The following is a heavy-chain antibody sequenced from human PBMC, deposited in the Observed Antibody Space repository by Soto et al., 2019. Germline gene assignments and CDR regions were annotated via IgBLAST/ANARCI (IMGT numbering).Heavy chain of an antibody. D-gene: IGHD5-12*01. J-gene: IGHJ4*02. CDR1: GFTVSSNY. Sequence: VGSLRLSCAASGFTVSSNYMSWVRQAPGKGLEYVSGIRGNGDPPFYADSVKGRFTISRDNSKSTLYLQMSSLSADDTAVYYCVKSRGGNNFDFFDWGQGALVTVS. V-gene: IGHV3-64D*06. CDR3: VKSRGGNNFDFFD. CDR2: IRGNGDPP.